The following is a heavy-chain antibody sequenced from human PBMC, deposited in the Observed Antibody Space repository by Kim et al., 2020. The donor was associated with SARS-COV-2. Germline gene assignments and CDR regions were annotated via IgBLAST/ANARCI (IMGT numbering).Heavy chain of an antibody. D-gene: IGHD3-9*01. CDR1: GYTFTGYY. J-gene: IGHJ5*02. Sequence: ASVKVSCKASGYTFTGYYMHWVRQAPGQGLEWMGRINPNSGGTNYAQKFQGRVTMTRDTSISTAYMELSRLRSDDTAVYYCARGPKAYYDILTGLPWFDPWGQGTLVTVSS. V-gene: IGHV1-2*06. CDR2: INPNSGGT. CDR3: ARGPKAYYDILTGLPWFDP.